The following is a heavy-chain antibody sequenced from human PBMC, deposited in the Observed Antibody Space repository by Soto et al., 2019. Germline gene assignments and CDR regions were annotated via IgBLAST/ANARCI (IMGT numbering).Heavy chain of an antibody. Sequence: QVQLVESGGDVVQPGESLRLSCVASGFTFRWFAMLWVRQAPGKGLEWVAAVSYEGTTKTYSDDVKGRFTIFRDNSRNTVYLQLDNLRREDTAMYYCAKDDREAVAGAVHFYGMDVWGQGTSVTVPS. CDR3: AKDDREAVAGAVHFYGMDV. J-gene: IGHJ6*02. CDR1: GFTFRWFA. V-gene: IGHV3-30*18. CDR2: VSYEGTTK. D-gene: IGHD6-19*01.